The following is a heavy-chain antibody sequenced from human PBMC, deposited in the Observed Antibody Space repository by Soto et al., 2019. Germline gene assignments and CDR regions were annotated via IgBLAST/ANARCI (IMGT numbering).Heavy chain of an antibody. D-gene: IGHD6-13*01. Sequence: QVQLVQSGAEVKKPGASVKVSCKASGYTFTSYGISWVRQAPGQGLEWMGWISAYNGNTNYALKLQGRVTMTTDTSTSTAYMELRSLRSDDTAVYYCARSLWKQLDPDDAFDIWGQGTMVTVSS. CDR3: ARSLWKQLDPDDAFDI. CDR1: GYTFTSYG. J-gene: IGHJ3*02. CDR2: ISAYNGNT. V-gene: IGHV1-18*01.